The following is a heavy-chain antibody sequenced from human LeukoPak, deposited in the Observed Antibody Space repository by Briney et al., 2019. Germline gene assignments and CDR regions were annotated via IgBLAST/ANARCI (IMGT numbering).Heavy chain of an antibody. CDR3: ARCSASGWTVGYYYYAMDV. CDR1: GFRFSTYG. D-gene: IGHD6-19*01. Sequence: GGSLRLSCAASGFRFSTYGMHWVRQAPGKGLEWVALIYYDGSYKYSSDSVKGRFTISRDNSKNTLYLQMDSLRPEDTAVYFCARCSASGWTVGYYYYAMDVWGQGTTVTVSS. V-gene: IGHV3-33*01. CDR2: IYYDGSYK. J-gene: IGHJ6*02.